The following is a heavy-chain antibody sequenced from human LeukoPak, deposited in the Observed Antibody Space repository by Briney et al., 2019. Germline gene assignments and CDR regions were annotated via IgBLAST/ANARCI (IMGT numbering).Heavy chain of an antibody. CDR3: ARRRYYDSTGFFD. J-gene: IGHJ1*01. Sequence: SETPSLTCTVSGGSISSSSYYWGWIRQPPGKGLEWIGDIYYSGRTYYNLSLRNRVSISLDTSKNRFSLTLTSVTAADTAVYYCARRRYYDSTGFFDSGRGSLVIVSS. V-gene: IGHV4-39*02. CDR1: GGSISSSSYY. D-gene: IGHD3-22*01. CDR2: IYYSGRT.